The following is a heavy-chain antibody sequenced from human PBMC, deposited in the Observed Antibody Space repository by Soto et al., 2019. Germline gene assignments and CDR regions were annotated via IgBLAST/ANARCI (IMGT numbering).Heavy chain of an antibody. CDR1: GFTFSSYG. D-gene: IGHD3-10*01. CDR2: ISYDGSNK. J-gene: IGHJ4*02. Sequence: QVQLVESGGGVGQPGRSLRLSCAASGFTFSSYGMHWVRQAPGKGLEWVAVISYDGSNKYYADSVKGRFTISRDNSKNTLYLQMNSLRAEDTAVYYCAKDRGDGYNLYYFDYWGQGTLVTVSS. V-gene: IGHV3-30*18. CDR3: AKDRGDGYNLYYFDY.